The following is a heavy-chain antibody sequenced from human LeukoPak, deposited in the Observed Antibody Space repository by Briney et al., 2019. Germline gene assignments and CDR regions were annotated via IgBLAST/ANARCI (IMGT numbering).Heavy chain of an antibody. CDR2: INHSGST. CDR3: ARSLGHNAFDI. CDR1: GGSFSGYY. J-gene: IGHJ3*02. Sequence: PSETLSLTCAVYGGSFSGYYWSWIRQPPGEGLEWIGEINHSGSTNYNPSLKSRVAISVDTSKNQSSLKLSSVTAADTAVYYCARSLGHNAFDIWGQGTMVTVSS. V-gene: IGHV4-34*01. D-gene: IGHD7-27*01.